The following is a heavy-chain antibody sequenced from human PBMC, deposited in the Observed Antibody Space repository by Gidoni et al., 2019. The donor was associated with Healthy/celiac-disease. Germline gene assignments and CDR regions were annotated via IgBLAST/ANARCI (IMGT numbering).Heavy chain of an antibody. Sequence: EVQLVESGGGLVKPGGSLRLSCAASGFTFSSYSMNWVRQAPGKGLEWVSSISSSSSYIYYADSVKGRFTISRDNAKNSLYLQMNSLRAEDTAVYYCARDLYYYDSSGYTNWFDPWGQGTLVTVSS. V-gene: IGHV3-21*01. CDR3: ARDLYYYDSSGYTNWFDP. J-gene: IGHJ5*02. D-gene: IGHD3-22*01. CDR1: GFTFSSYS. CDR2: ISSSSSYI.